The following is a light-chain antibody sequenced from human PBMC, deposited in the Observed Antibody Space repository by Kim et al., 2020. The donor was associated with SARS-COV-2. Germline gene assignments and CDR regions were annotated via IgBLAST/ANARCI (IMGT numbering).Light chain of an antibody. V-gene: IGKV1-5*01. CDR1: QSLSTW. CDR3: QQYDTNSRT. Sequence: GDRVTITCRASQSLSTWLAWYQHKPGKAPTLLIHDVSSLESGVPSRFSGSGSGTEFTLTISSLQPDDYATYYCQQYDTNSRTFGRGTKVDIK. J-gene: IGKJ1*01. CDR2: DVS.